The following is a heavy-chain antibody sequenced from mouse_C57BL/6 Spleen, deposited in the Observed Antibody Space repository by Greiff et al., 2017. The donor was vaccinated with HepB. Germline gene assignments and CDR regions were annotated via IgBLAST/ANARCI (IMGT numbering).Heavy chain of an antibody. J-gene: IGHJ4*01. Sequence: EVKLMESGPELVKPGASVKIPCKASGYTFTDYNMDWVKQSHGKSLEWIGDINPNNGGTIYNQKFKGKATLTVDKSSSTAYMELRSLTSEDTAVYDCARRKELHYYAMDYWGQGTSVTVSS. V-gene: IGHV1-18*01. CDR2: INPNNGGT. CDR1: GYTFTDYN. CDR3: ARRKELHYYAMDY. D-gene: IGHD1-3*01.